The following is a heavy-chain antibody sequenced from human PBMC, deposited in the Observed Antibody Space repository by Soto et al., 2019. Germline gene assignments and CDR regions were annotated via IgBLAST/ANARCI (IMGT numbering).Heavy chain of an antibody. CDR2: IYSGGST. CDR1: GFTVSSNY. V-gene: IGHV3-53*01. D-gene: IGHD1-26*01. Sequence: GGSLRLSCAASGFTVSSNYMSWVRQAPGKELEWVSVIYSGGSTYYADSVKGRFTISRDNSKNTLYLQMNSLRAEDTAVYYCGDSGSYSLAFDIWGQGTMVTVSS. CDR3: GDSGSYSLAFDI. J-gene: IGHJ3*02.